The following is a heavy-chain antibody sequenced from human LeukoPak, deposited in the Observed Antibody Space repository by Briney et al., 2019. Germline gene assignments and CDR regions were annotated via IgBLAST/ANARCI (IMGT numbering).Heavy chain of an antibody. J-gene: IGHJ6*03. CDR3: ARDLKYSSSWYRYYYYYMDV. D-gene: IGHD6-13*01. CDR2: ISYDGSNK. Sequence: PGRSLRLSCAASGFIFSSYAMHWVRQAPGKGLEWVAFISYDGSNKYYADSVKGRFTISRDNSKNTLYLQMNSLRAEDTAVYYCARDLKYSSSWYRYYYYYMDVWGKGTTVTVSS. V-gene: IGHV3-30*04. CDR1: GFIFSSYA.